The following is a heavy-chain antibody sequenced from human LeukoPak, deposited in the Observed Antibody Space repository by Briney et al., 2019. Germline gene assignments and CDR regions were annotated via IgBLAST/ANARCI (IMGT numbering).Heavy chain of an antibody. CDR3: ARRGVGSSWFNWFDP. V-gene: IGHV4-59*08. D-gene: IGHD6-13*01. Sequence: PSATLSLTCTVSGGSISSYYWSWIRQPPGKGLESIGYIYYSGSTNYNPSLKSRVTRSVDTSKNQSSLKLSSVTAADAAVYYCARRGVGSSWFNWFDPWSQGTLVTVSS. J-gene: IGHJ5*02. CDR2: IYYSGST. CDR1: GGSISSYY.